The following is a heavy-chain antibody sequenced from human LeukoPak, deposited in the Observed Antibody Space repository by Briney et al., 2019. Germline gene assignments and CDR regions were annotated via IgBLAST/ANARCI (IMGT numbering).Heavy chain of an antibody. V-gene: IGHV3-74*01. Sequence: PGGSLRLSCAASGFTFSSYWMHWVRQAPGKGLVWVSRINTDGSSTSYADSVKGRFTISRDNAKNTLYLQMNSLRAEDTAVYYCARDWTLSRVPAAYNWFDPWGQGTLVTVSS. J-gene: IGHJ5*02. D-gene: IGHD2-2*01. CDR2: INTDGSST. CDR1: GFTFSSYW. CDR3: ARDWTLSRVPAAYNWFDP.